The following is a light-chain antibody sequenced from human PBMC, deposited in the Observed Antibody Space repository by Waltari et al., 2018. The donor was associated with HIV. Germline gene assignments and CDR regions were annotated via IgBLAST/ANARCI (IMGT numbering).Light chain of an antibody. V-gene: IGLV1-40*01. CDR2: GNT. J-gene: IGLJ2*01. CDR1: SSNIGAGYD. CDR3: QSYDSSLSGVV. Sequence: QSVLTQPPSVSGAPGQRVTISCNGGSSNIGAGYDVHWYQQLPGTAPKLLLYGNTNRPSGVPDRFSGSKSGTSASLAITGLQAEDESDYYCQSYDSSLSGVVFGGGTKLTVL.